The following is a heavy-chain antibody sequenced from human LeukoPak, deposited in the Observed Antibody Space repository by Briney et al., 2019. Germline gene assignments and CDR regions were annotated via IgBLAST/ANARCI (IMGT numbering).Heavy chain of an antibody. D-gene: IGHD5-18*01. J-gene: IGHJ6*03. Sequence: ASVKVSCKASGYTFTGYYMHWVRQAPGQGLEWMGWINPNSGGTNYAQKFQGRVTMTRDTSISTAYMELSRLRSDDTAVYYCARSGTAMVSFYYYYYMDVWGKGTTVTVSS. CDR2: INPNSGGT. CDR1: GYTFTGYY. CDR3: ARSGTAMVSFYYYYYMDV. V-gene: IGHV1-2*02.